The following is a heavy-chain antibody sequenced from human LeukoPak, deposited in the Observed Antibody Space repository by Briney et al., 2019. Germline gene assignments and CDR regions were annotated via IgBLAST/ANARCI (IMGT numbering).Heavy chain of an antibody. CDR3: ARDLVTVTKGFDI. CDR2: ISHIGRT. CDR1: GDSFSSHY. D-gene: IGHD4-17*01. Sequence: SETLSLTCAVSGDSFSSHYWTWIRQSPGTGLEWIGYISHIGRTNYNPSLKSRVTISIDTSKNQFTLKLRSVTAADTAVYYCARDLVTVTKGFDIWGQGTMVSVSS. J-gene: IGHJ3*02. V-gene: IGHV4-59*11.